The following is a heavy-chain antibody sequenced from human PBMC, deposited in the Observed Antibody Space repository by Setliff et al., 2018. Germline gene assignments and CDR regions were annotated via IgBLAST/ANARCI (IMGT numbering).Heavy chain of an antibody. Sequence: SETLSLPCTVSGGSISSYYWSWIRQPAGKGLEWIGHIYIGGSANYNPSLKSRVTMPIDTSKNQFSLKLNSVTAADMAVYYCAREQWLDPPGYYYMDVWAKGTTVTVSS. J-gene: IGHJ6*03. CDR1: GGSISSYY. D-gene: IGHD6-19*01. V-gene: IGHV4-4*07. CDR3: AREQWLDPPGYYYMDV. CDR2: IYIGGSA.